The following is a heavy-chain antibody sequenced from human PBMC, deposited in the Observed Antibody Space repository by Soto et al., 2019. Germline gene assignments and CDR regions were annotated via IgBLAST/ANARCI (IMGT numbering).Heavy chain of an antibody. J-gene: IGHJ4*02. D-gene: IGHD2-2*01. CDR2: ISGDERTT. Sequence: GGSLRLSCAASGFTFSSHWMNWVRQAPGKGLVWVSRISGDERTTSHADSVKGRFTISRDNAKNTLYLQMNSLRVEDTAVYYCARGVPNCSSSSCYFDFWGQGILVTVS. CDR1: GFTFSSHW. CDR3: ARGVPNCSSSSCYFDF. V-gene: IGHV3-74*01.